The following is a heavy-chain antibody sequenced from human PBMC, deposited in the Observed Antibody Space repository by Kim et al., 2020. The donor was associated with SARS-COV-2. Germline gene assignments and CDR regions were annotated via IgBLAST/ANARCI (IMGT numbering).Heavy chain of an antibody. CDR3: ARDTAVGYDYVWGSSRLAYYGMDV. V-gene: IGHV3-33*01. Sequence: GGSLRLSCAASGVTFSSYGMHWVRQAPGKGLEWVAVIWYDGSNKYYADSVKGRFTISRDNSKNTLYLQMNSLRAEDTAVYYGARDTAVGYDYVWGSSRLAYYGMDVWGQGTTVTVSS. CDR1: GVTFSSYG. J-gene: IGHJ6*02. D-gene: IGHD3-16*02. CDR2: IWYDGSNK.